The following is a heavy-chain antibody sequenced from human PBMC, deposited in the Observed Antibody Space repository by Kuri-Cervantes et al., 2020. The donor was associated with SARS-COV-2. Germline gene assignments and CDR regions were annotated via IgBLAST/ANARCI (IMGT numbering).Heavy chain of an antibody. CDR1: GFTFSSYS. CDR2: ISGSGGST. V-gene: IGHV3-23*01. D-gene: IGHD2-21*01. J-gene: IGHJ4*02. Sequence: GGSLRLSCAASGFTFSSYSMNWVRQAPGKGLEWVSAISGSGGSTYYADSVKGRFTISRDNSKNTLYLQMNSLRAEDTAVYYCAKATLRVIKSVIDYWGQGTLVTVSS. CDR3: AKATLRVIKSVIDY.